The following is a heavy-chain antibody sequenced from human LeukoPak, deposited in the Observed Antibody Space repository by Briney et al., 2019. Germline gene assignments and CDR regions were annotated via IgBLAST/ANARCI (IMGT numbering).Heavy chain of an antibody. CDR3: ARRGSSGWYDY. CDR1: GFTFSSYA. J-gene: IGHJ4*02. V-gene: IGHV3-23*01. CDR2: ISGGGPVT. D-gene: IGHD6-19*01. Sequence: GGSLRLSCAASGFTFSSYAMSWVRQAPGKGLECVSAISGGGPVTYYTDSVKGRFTISRDNSKNTLYLEMNSLRAEDTAVYYCARRGSSGWYDYWGQGSLVTVSS.